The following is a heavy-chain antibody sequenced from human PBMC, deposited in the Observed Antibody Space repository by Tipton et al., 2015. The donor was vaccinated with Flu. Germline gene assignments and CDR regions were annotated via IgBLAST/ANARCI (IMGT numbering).Heavy chain of an antibody. CDR1: GDSITSYY. Sequence: TLSLTCTVSGDSITSYYWSWIRQPPGKGLEWIGYIYDSGSSNFNTSLKSRLTMSLDSSKNQFSLKLTSVTAADTAVYYCARARAPYYYYAMDVWGQGTTVTVSS. CDR2: IYDSGSS. CDR3: ARARAPYYYYAMDV. J-gene: IGHJ6*02. D-gene: IGHD3-16*01. V-gene: IGHV4-59*01.